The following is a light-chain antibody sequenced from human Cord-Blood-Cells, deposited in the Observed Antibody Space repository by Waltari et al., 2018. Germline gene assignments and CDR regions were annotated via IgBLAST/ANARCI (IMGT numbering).Light chain of an antibody. V-gene: IGLV1-40*01. CDR3: QSYDSSLSGYV. CDR2: GNS. CDR1: SSNIGAGYD. Sequence: QSVLTQPPSVSGAPGQRVTISCTGSSSNIGAGYDVHWYQHLPGTAPKLLIYGNSNRPSGVRDRCSGSKAGTSASLAITGIRSEDEADYYCQSYDSSLSGYVFGTGTKVTVL. J-gene: IGLJ1*01.